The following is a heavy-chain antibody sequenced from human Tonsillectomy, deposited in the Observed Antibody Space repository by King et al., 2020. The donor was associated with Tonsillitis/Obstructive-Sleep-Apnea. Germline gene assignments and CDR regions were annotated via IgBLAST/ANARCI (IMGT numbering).Heavy chain of an antibody. CDR1: GFTFTSYS. J-gene: IGHJ4*02. D-gene: IGHD6-19*01. CDR3: ARDSGTVAGNFDY. CDR2: ISSSSSYI. Sequence: EVQLVESGGGLVKPGGSLRLSCAASGFTFTSYSINWVRQAPGKGLEWVSSISSSSSYIYYADSLKGRFTISRENAKNSLYLQMNSLRAEDTAVYYCARDSGTVAGNFDYGGQGTLVTVSS. V-gene: IGHV3-21*01.